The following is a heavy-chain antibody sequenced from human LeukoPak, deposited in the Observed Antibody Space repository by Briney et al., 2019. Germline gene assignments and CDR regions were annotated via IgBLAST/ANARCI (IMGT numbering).Heavy chain of an antibody. D-gene: IGHD2-15*01. J-gene: IGHJ4*02. CDR3: ARGALRVFDY. CDR1: GYSISSGYN. CDR2: IYHSGST. Sequence: NPSETLSLTCTVSGYSISSGYNWGWIRQPPGKGLEWIGSIYHSGSTYYNPSLKSRVTISVDTSKNQFSLKLSSVTAADTAVYYCARGALRVFDYWGQGTLVTVSS. V-gene: IGHV4-38-2*02.